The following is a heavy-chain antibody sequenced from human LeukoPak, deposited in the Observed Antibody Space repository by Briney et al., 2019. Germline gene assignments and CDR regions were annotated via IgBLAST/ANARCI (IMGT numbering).Heavy chain of an antibody. J-gene: IGHJ4*02. V-gene: IGHV3-7*01. D-gene: IGHD6-19*01. Sequence: GGPLSLSCAAPGSTFVSSWRTGFGQAPGKGRGWVANIKQDGSEKYYVDSVKGRFTISRDNAKNSLYLQMNSLRAEDTAVYYCARVGRYSSGDFDYWGQGTLVTVSS. CDR1: GSTFVSSW. CDR3: ARVGRYSSGDFDY. CDR2: IKQDGSEK.